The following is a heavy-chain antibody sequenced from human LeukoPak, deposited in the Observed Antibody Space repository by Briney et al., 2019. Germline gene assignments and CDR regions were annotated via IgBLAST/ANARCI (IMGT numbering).Heavy chain of an antibody. J-gene: IGHJ4*02. CDR1: GGSFSGYY. Sequence: SETLSLTCAVYGGSFSGYYWSWIRQPPGKGLEWIGEINHSGSTNCNPSLKSRVTISVDTSKNQFSLKLSSVTAADTAVYYCARGSMIVVVISHHFDYWGQGTLVTVSS. CDR3: ARGSMIVVVISHHFDY. CDR2: INHSGST. D-gene: IGHD3-22*01. V-gene: IGHV4-34*01.